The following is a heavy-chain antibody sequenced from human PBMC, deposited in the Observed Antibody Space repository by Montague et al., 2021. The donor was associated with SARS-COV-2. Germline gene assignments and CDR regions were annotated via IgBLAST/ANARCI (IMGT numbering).Heavy chain of an antibody. V-gene: IGHV4-59*01. D-gene: IGHD5-24*01. J-gene: IGHJ4*02. CDR3: AYTASRDGYNWPLALDY. Sequence: SETLSLTCAVHGGSFSTYSWNWIRQPPGKRPEWIGYVHNSGNTNYKHSLKSRVTISVDTSKNQFSLRLNSVTAADTAIYYCAYTASRDGYNWPLALDYWGQGTLVTVSS. CDR1: GGSFSTYS. CDR2: VHNSGNT.